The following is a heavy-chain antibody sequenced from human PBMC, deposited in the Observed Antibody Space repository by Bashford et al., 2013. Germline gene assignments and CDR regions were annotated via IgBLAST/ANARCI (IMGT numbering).Heavy chain of an antibody. D-gene: IGHD3-10*01. V-gene: IGHV1-69*13. Sequence: SVKVSCKASGGVFNDHSISWVRQAPGQGLEWMGGIIPSFGTPYYAQRFQARLTISADESTSTAYMELSSLRSEDTAVYFCARVTQTTMVRGVVVVFAMDVWGQGTTVTVSS. CDR3: ARVTQTTMVRGVVVVFAMDV. CDR2: IIPSFGTP. CDR1: GGVFNDHS. J-gene: IGHJ6*02.